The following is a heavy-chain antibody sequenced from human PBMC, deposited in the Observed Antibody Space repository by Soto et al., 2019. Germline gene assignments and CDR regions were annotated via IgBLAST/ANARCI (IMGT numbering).Heavy chain of an antibody. CDR2: IASGGVTK. J-gene: IGHJ5*01. Sequence: EVLLVESGGGLVQPGGSLRLSCVASRFTFSNYNMMWVRQAPGKGLEWVSYIASGGVTKYYADSVKGRFTTSRNNAKDSLYLQMNSLRDEDTAVYYCARDPSQVGSSSGVVETDSWGQGTLVIVSS. CDR1: RFTFSNYN. D-gene: IGHD6-6*01. CDR3: ARDPSQVGSSSGVVETDS. V-gene: IGHV3-48*02.